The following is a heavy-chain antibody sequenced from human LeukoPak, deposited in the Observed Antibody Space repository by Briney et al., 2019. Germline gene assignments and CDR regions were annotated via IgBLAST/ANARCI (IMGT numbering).Heavy chain of an antibody. D-gene: IGHD1-26*01. V-gene: IGHV1-18*01. CDR3: AREGLVGATPIDY. Sequence: GRVTMTTDTSTSTAYMELRSLRSDDTAVYYCAREGLVGATPIDYWGQGTLVTVSS. J-gene: IGHJ4*02.